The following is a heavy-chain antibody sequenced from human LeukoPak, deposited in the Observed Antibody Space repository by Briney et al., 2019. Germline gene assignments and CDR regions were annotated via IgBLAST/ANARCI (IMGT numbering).Heavy chain of an antibody. Sequence: MSSETLSLTCTVSGGSISSYYWSWIRQPPGKGLEWIGYIYTSGSTNYNPSLKSRVAISVDTSKNQFSLKLSSVTAADTAVYYCARHIRGSGWVGDAFDIWGQGTMVTVSS. J-gene: IGHJ3*02. CDR3: ARHIRGSGWVGDAFDI. V-gene: IGHV4-4*09. CDR1: GGSISSYY. D-gene: IGHD6-19*01. CDR2: IYTSGST.